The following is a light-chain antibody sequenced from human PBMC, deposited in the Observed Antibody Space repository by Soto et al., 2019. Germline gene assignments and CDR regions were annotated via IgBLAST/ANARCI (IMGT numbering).Light chain of an antibody. V-gene: IGKV3-20*01. J-gene: IGKJ5*01. CDR3: QQHETLIT. CDR2: GVS. Sequence: EIVLTQSPGTLSLSPGERATLSCRASQSVNTKYLAWYQQKPGQAPRLLISGVSSRATGIPDRFSGSGSATDFTLTISRLEPEDFAVYYCQQHETLITFGQGTRLEIK. CDR1: QSVNTKY.